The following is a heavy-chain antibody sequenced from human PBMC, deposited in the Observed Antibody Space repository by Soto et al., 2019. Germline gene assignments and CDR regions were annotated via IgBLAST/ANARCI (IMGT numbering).Heavy chain of an antibody. V-gene: IGHV3-33*01. D-gene: IGHD3-22*01. CDR1: GFTFSSYG. Sequence: QVQLVESGGGVVQPGRSLRLSCAASGFTFSSYGMHWVRQAPGKGLEWVAVIWYDGSNKYYADSVKGRFTISRDNSKNKLYLQMNSLRAEDTAVYYCARDAYYYDSSGYYPLPYFDYWGQGTLVTVSS. J-gene: IGHJ4*02. CDR3: ARDAYYYDSSGYYPLPYFDY. CDR2: IWYDGSNK.